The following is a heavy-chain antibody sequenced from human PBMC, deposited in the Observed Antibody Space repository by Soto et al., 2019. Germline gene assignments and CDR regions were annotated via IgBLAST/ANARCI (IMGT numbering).Heavy chain of an antibody. V-gene: IGHV1-18*01. CDR1: GYTFTSYG. J-gene: IGHJ4*02. D-gene: IGHD6-13*01. CDR2: ISAYNGNT. Sequence: QVQLVQSGAEVKKPGASVKVSCKASGYTFTSYGISWVRQAPGQGLEWMGWISAYNGNTNYAQKLQGRVTMTTDTSTSPASRELRSLRSDDTAVYYCARESSSSCHDYWGQGTLVTVSS. CDR3: ARESSSSCHDY.